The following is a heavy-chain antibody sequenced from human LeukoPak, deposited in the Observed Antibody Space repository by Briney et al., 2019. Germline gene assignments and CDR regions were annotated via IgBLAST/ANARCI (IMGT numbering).Heavy chain of an antibody. CDR2: IRSSSSDI. J-gene: IGHJ2*01. CDR3: ARAIAVSPWYFDL. D-gene: IGHD6-19*01. Sequence: PGGSLRLSCAASGFTFSDYHMSWIRQAPGKGLEWVSYIRSSSSDINYADSVRGRFTISRDNAKNSLYLQMNSLRAEDTAVHYCARAIAVSPWYFDLWGRGTLVTVSS. V-gene: IGHV3-11*03. CDR1: GFTFSDYH.